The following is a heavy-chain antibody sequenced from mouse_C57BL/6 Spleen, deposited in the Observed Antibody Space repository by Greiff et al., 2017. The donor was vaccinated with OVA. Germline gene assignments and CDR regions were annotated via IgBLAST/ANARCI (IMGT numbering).Heavy chain of an antibody. CDR3: ARRGDCGYDNYAMDY. Sequence: QVQLQQPGAELVKPGASVKLSCKASGYTFTSYWMQWVKQRPGQGLEWIGEIDPSDSYTNYNQKFKGKATLTVDTSSSTAYMQLSSLTSEDSAVYYCARRGDCGYDNYAMDYWGQGTSVTVSS. CDR1: GYTFTSYW. V-gene: IGHV1-50*01. J-gene: IGHJ4*01. CDR2: IDPSDSYT. D-gene: IGHD2-2*01.